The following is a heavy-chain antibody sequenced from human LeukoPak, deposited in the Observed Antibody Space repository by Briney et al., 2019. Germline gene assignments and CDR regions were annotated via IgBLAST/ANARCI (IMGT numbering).Heavy chain of an antibody. CDR3: ARPYYYDSSGPFDY. Sequence: GASVKVCCKASGYTFTSYGISWVRQAPGQGLEWMGWISAYNGNTNYAQKLQGRVTMTTDTSTSTAYMELRSLRSDDTAVYYCARPYYYDSSGPFDYWGQGTLVTVSS. V-gene: IGHV1-18*01. CDR2: ISAYNGNT. J-gene: IGHJ4*02. D-gene: IGHD3-22*01. CDR1: GYTFTSYG.